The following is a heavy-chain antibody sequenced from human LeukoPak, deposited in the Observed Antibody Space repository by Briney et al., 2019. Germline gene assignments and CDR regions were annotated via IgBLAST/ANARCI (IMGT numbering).Heavy chain of an antibody. CDR2: IGTAGDT. CDR3: ARDRAVAANFGENWYFDL. V-gene: IGHV3-13*01. J-gene: IGHJ2*01. CDR1: GFTFSRYD. Sequence: PGGSLRLSCAASGFTFSRYDMHWVRQVTGKGLEWVSVIGTAGDTYYPGSVKGRFTISRENAKNSLYLQMNSLRAEDTAVYYCARDRAVAANFGENWYFDLWGRGALVTVSS. D-gene: IGHD6-19*01.